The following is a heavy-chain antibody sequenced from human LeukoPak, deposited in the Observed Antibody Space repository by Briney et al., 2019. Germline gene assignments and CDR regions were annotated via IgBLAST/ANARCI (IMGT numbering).Heavy chain of an antibody. CDR2: ISSSSSTI. V-gene: IGHV3-48*04. D-gene: IGHD1-26*01. CDR3: ARDRGGSYSAIDY. CDR1: GFTFSNYW. Sequence: GGSLRLSCAASGFTFSNYWMHWVRQAPGKGLEWVSFISSSSSTICYADSVKGRFTISRDNAKNSLYLQMNSLRAEGTAVYYCARDRGGSYSAIDYWGQGTLVTVSS. J-gene: IGHJ4*02.